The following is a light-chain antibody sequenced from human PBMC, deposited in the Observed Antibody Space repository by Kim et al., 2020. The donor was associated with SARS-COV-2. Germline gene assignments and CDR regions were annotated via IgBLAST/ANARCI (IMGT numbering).Light chain of an antibody. CDR1: PSISSSF. V-gene: IGKV3-20*01. CDR2: AAS. J-gene: IGKJ2*01. CDR3: QQYGKSPYT. Sequence: LSPGERGTLSCRASPSISSSFLAWYQQKPGQAPRLLIFAASFRATGNPDRFTGSGSGTDFTLSISRLEPEDFAVYYCQQYGKSPYTFGPGTKLEI.